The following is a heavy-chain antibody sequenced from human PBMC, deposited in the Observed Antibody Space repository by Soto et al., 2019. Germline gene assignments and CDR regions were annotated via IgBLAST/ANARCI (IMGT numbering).Heavy chain of an antibody. J-gene: IGHJ5*02. CDR1: GYTFTSYY. V-gene: IGHV1-2*02. D-gene: IGHD3-3*01. Sequence: ASVKVSCKASGYTFTSYYMHWVRQAPGQGLEWMGWINPNSGGTNYAQKFQGRVTMTRDTSISTAYMELSRLRSDDTAVYYCARVKVEGYDFWSGYYIEDWFDPWGQGTLVTVS. CDR3: ARVKVEGYDFWSGYYIEDWFDP. CDR2: INPNSGGT.